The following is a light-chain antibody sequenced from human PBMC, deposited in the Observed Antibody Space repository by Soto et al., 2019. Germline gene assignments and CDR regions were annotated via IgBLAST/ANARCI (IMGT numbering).Light chain of an antibody. Sequence: MTQSPSTLSASVGDRVTITCRASQSVSGYLDWFHQKPGQAPRLVLLRIFTRAIGVPARFSGSGSETEFTLTISGLQSEDSGVYYCLQHYSWPWTFGQGTKVDI. CDR2: RIF. J-gene: IGKJ1*01. V-gene: IGKV3-15*01. CDR3: LQHYSWPWT. CDR1: QSVSGY.